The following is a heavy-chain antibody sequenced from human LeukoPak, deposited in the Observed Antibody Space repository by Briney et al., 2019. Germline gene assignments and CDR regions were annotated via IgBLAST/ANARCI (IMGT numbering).Heavy chain of an antibody. Sequence: GGSLRLSCAASGFTFRSYAMSWVRQAPGHGLEWVSAISGSGDITYYADSVKGRFTMSRDNFKNTLYLQMNSLRAEDTAVYYCAKVSRFAVVPAAMLDYWGQGIQVTVSS. J-gene: IGHJ4*02. V-gene: IGHV3-23*01. D-gene: IGHD2-2*01. CDR2: ISGSGDIT. CDR1: GFTFRSYA. CDR3: AKVSRFAVVPAAMLDY.